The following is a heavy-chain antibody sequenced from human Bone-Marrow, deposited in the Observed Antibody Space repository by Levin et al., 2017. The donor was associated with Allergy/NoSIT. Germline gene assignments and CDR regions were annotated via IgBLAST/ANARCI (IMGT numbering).Heavy chain of an antibody. CDR1: GFTFNRHG. D-gene: IGHD2/OR15-2a*01. J-gene: IGHJ4*02. CDR2: ISAAGGTT. Sequence: GGSLRLSCAGSGFTFNRHGMHWIRQAPGKGLQWEAVISAAGGTTYYEDSVKGRFTISRDNSKNTVSLQMNSLRGEDTAVYYCAREGSTNKYCFDYWGRGSLVTVSS. V-gene: IGHV3-30*03. CDR3: AREGSTNKYCFDY.